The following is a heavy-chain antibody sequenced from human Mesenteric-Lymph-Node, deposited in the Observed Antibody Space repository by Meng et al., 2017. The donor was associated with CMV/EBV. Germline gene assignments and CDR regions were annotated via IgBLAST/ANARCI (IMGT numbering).Heavy chain of an antibody. D-gene: IGHD3-16*01. CDR2: IKQDGSEK. J-gene: IGHJ4*02. V-gene: IGHV3-7*01. CDR1: GFTFSSYW. Sequence: GGSLRLSCAVSGFTFSSYWMSWVRQAPGKGLEWVANIKQDGSEKYYVDSIKGRFTISRDNAKNSLYLQMNSLRAEDTAVYYCAREWGYYFDYWGQGTLVTVSS. CDR3: AREWGYYFDY.